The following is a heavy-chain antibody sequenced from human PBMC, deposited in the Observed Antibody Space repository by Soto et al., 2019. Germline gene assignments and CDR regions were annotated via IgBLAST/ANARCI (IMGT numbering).Heavy chain of an antibody. CDR1: GFTFSSYA. CDR3: ANIVVVPAAITDAFDI. V-gene: IGHV3-23*01. CDR2: ISGSGGST. J-gene: IGHJ3*02. Sequence: GGSLRLSCAASGFTFSSYAMSWVRQAPGKGLEWVSAISGSGGSTYYADSVKGRFTISRDNSKNTLYLQMNSLRAEDTAVYYCANIVVVPAAITDAFDIWGQGTMVTVSS. D-gene: IGHD2-2*01.